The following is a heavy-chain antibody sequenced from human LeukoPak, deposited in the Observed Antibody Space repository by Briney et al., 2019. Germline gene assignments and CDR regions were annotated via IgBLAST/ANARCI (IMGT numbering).Heavy chain of an antibody. D-gene: IGHD6-13*01. CDR2: ISGSGGST. CDR1: GFTFSSYA. J-gene: IGHJ4*02. Sequence: GGSLRLSCAASGFTFSSYAMSWVSQAPGKGLVWVSPISGSGGSTYYADSVKGRFTISRDNSKNTLYLQMNSLRAEDTAVYYCAKDRVDDSSSWYFPSDYWGQGTLVTVSS. V-gene: IGHV3-23*01. CDR3: AKDRVDDSSSWYFPSDY.